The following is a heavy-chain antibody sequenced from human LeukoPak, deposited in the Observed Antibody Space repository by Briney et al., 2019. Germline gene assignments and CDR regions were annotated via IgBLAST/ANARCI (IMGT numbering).Heavy chain of an antibody. CDR2: ISAYNGNT. V-gene: IGHV1-18*01. CDR1: GYTFTSYG. CDR3: ARDYGSGIYQWGSDH. J-gene: IGHJ4*02. D-gene: IGHD3-10*01. Sequence: ASVKASCKASGYTFTSYGISWVRQAPGQGLEWMGWISAYNGNTNYAQKLQGRVTMTTDTSTSTAYMELRSLRSDDTAVYYCARDYGSGIYQWGSDHWGQGTLVTVSS.